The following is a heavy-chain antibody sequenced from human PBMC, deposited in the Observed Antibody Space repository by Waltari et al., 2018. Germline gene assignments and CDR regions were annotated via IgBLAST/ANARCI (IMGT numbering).Heavy chain of an antibody. Sequence: QVQLVQSGAEVKKPGSSVKVSCKASGGTFSSYAISWVRQAPGQGLEWMGGVMPSCGKANDAQKFKGRVTITADESTSTAYMELSSLRSEDTAVYYCADYYYGSGSYHYWGQGTLVTVSS. CDR1: GGTFSSYA. J-gene: IGHJ4*02. D-gene: IGHD3-10*01. CDR2: VMPSCGKA. V-gene: IGHV1-69*01. CDR3: ADYYYGSGSYHY.